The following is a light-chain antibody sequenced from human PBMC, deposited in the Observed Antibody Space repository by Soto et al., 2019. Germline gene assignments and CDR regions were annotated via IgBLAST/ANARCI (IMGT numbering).Light chain of an antibody. V-gene: IGKV3-11*01. CDR2: DAS. CDR1: ESVSSY. Sequence: VWTKYKNTLSLSPGDRATLSCRASESVSSYLLWYQQKPGQDPSLLIYDASNRATGIPARFSGSGSGADFTLTISRLEPEDFAVYFCHQYGNSPPGTFGQGTRLEIK. CDR3: HQYGNSPPGT. J-gene: IGKJ5*01.